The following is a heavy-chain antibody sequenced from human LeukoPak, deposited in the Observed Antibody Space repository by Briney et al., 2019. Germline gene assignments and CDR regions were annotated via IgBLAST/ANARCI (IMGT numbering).Heavy chain of an antibody. CDR3: ARSITGTTRAFDI. CDR2: IYYSGST. D-gene: IGHD1-7*01. CDR1: GGSISSGGYY. J-gene: IGHJ3*02. V-gene: IGHV4-31*03. Sequence: SQTLSLTCTVSGGSISSGGYYWSWIRQHPGKGLEWIGYIYYSGSTYYNPSLKSRVTISVDTSKNQFSLKLSSVTAADTAVYYCARSITGTTRAFDIWGQGTMVTVSS.